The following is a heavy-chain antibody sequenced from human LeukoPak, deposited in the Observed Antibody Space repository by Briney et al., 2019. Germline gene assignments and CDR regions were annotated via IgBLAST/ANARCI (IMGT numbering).Heavy chain of an antibody. J-gene: IGHJ4*02. CDR1: GFTFNNYA. CDR3: AKGRHAYSGMFDS. V-gene: IGHV3-23*01. D-gene: IGHD1-26*01. CDR2: ITGSGDST. Sequence: PGRSLRLSCTASGFTFNNYAMTWVRQAPGKGLEWVSTITGSGDSTYYSDSVKGRFIISRDNSKNMMYLQMSSLSGEDTAIYYCAKGRHAYSGMFDSWGQGALVTVSS.